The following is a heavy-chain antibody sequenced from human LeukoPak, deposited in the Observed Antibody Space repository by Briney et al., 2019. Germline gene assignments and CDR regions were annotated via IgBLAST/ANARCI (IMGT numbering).Heavy chain of an antibody. Sequence: SETLSLTCTVSGGSINSGSYYWNWIRQPAGKGLEWIGRISSSGSTNYNPSLKSRVTISVDTSKNQFSLKLSSVTAADTAVYFCARGPYSYDSSGAFDIWGQGTMVTVSS. CDR1: GGSINSGSYY. CDR2: ISSSGST. J-gene: IGHJ3*02. V-gene: IGHV4-61*02. D-gene: IGHD3-22*01. CDR3: ARGPYSYDSSGAFDI.